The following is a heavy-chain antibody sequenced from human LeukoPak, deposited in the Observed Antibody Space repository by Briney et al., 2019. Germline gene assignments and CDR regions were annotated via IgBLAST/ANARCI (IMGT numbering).Heavy chain of an antibody. CDR2: IYHSGST. CDR1: GGSISSYY. D-gene: IGHD7-27*01. Sequence: SETLSLTCTVSGGSISSYYWSWIRQPPGKGLEWIGYIYHSGSTYYNPSLKSRVTISVDRSKNQFSLKLSSVTAADTAVYYCARVRSGDWGQGTMVTVSS. J-gene: IGHJ3*01. CDR3: ARVRSGD. V-gene: IGHV4-59*12.